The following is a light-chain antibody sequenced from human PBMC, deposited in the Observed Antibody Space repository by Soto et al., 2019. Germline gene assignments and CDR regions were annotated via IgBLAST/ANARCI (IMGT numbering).Light chain of an antibody. V-gene: IGKV3-20*01. CDR1: QSVSSN. CDR2: GAS. Sequence: EIVLTQSPVTLSLSPGERATLSCRASQSVSSNLAWYQQKPGQAPRLLIYGASSRATGIPDRFSGSGSGTDFTLTISRLEPEDFAVYYCHQYDSWTFGQGTKVDIK. J-gene: IGKJ1*01. CDR3: HQYDSWT.